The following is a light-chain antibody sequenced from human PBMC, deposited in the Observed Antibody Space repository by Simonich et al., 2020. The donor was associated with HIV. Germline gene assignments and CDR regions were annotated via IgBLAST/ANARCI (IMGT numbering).Light chain of an antibody. J-gene: IGKJ1*01. V-gene: IGKV1-5*03. CDR1: QIISNW. CDR3: QQYSNYSRT. CDR2: KAS. Sequence: DIQMTQSPSTLSASVGDRVTITCRASQIISNWLAWYQQKPGKAPKVLIYKASSLESGVPSRFSGSGSGTEFTLTISSLQPDDFATYFCQQYSNYSRTFGQGTKVDIK.